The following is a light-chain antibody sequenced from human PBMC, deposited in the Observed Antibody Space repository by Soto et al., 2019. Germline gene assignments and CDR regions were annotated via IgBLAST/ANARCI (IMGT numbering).Light chain of an antibody. CDR3: QRYNNWPLT. CDR1: QSVSNY. J-gene: IGKJ4*01. Sequence: EIVLTQSPGTLSLSPGERATLSCRASQSVSNYLAWYQHKPGQTPRLLIYDASTRATGVPVRFSGSGSGTEFTLTINSLQSEDFAVYYCQRYNNWPLTFGGGTKVDI. V-gene: IGKV3-15*01. CDR2: DAS.